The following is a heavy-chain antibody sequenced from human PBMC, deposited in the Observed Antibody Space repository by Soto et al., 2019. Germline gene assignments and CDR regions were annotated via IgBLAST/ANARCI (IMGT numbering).Heavy chain of an antibody. CDR3: GRHRRETGTYAQPLDY. J-gene: IGHJ4*02. CDR2: LAYGGGT. V-gene: IGHV4-39*01. Sequence: PSETLSLTCTVSGASISSSVYYWGWVRQPPGKGLEWIGSLAYGGGTYLNPSLRSRVTISVDTSRSQIALDLTSATAEDTAVYYCGRHRRETGTYAQPLDYWGQGTLVTVSS. CDR1: GASISSSVYY. D-gene: IGHD1-1*01.